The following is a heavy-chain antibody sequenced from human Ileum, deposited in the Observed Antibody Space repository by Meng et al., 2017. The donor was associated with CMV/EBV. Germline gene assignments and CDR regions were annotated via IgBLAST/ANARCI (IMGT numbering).Heavy chain of an antibody. CDR2: KRSETNGGTA. D-gene: IGHD2-21*01. V-gene: IGHV3-15*01. CDR1: GFTFSNAW. Sequence: GESLKISCAASGFTFSNAWMSWVRQAPGKGLEWDGRKRSETNGGTADYATPVKGRFTIPRDDSKNTLYLQMNNLKAEDTAVYYCTTDLWWEQHPPADYWGQGTMVTVSS. J-gene: IGHJ4*02. CDR3: TTDLWWEQHPPADY.